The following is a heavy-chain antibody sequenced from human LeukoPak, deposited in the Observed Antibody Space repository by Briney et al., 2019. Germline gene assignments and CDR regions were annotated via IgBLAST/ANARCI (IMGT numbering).Heavy chain of an antibody. CDR3: ARGSPYSSSFCLDY. Sequence: PSETLSLTCTVSGGSISSCYWSWIRQPPGKGLEWIGYIYYSGSTNYNPSLKSRVTISVDTSKNQFSLKLSSVTAADTAVYYCARGSPYSSSFCLDYWGQGTLVTVSS. CDR1: GGSISSCY. CDR2: IYYSGST. V-gene: IGHV4-59*01. J-gene: IGHJ4*02. D-gene: IGHD6-6*01.